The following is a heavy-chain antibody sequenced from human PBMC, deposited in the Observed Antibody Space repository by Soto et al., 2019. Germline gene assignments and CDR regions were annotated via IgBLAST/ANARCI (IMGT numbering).Heavy chain of an antibody. Sequence: SGPTLVNPTQTLTLTCTFSGFSLSTSEMGVGWIRQPPGKALEWLALIYWDDDKHYSPSLKSRLTITKDTSKNQVVLTMTNMDLVDTATYYCAQQPGGYRSSGSAFDIWGKGKMVTVPS. CDR1: GFSLSTSEMG. CDR2: IYWDDDK. CDR3: AQQPGGYRSSGSAFDI. J-gene: IGHJ3*02. D-gene: IGHD6-13*01. V-gene: IGHV2-5*02.